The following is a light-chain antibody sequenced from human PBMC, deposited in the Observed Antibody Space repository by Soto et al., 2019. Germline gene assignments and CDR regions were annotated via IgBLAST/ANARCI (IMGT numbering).Light chain of an antibody. CDR2: DAS. Sequence: DIQMTQSPSTLSASVGERVTITCRASQSISSWWAWYQQKPGKAPKLLIYDASSLESGVPSRFSGSGSGTEFTLTISSLQPDDFATYYCQQYNSYSPTFGQGTKVDIK. CDR3: QQYNSYSPT. V-gene: IGKV1-5*01. CDR1: QSISSW. J-gene: IGKJ1*01.